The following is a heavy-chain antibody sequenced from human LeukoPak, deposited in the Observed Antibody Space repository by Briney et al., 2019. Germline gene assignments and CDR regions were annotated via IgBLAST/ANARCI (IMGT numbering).Heavy chain of an antibody. Sequence: GASVKVSCKASGYTFTSYGISWVRQAPGQGLEWMGWISAYNGNTNYAQKLQGRVTMTTDTSTSTAYMELRSLRSDDTAVYYCARAPTPSNSLIPLDYWGQGTLVTVSS. V-gene: IGHV1-18*01. CDR2: ISAYNGNT. CDR3: ARAPTPSNSLIPLDY. J-gene: IGHJ4*02. D-gene: IGHD6-13*01. CDR1: GYTFTSYG.